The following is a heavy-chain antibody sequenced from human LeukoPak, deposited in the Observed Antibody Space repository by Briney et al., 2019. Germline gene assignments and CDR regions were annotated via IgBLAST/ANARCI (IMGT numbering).Heavy chain of an antibody. Sequence: PSETLSLTCTVSGGSISSGGYYWSWIRQHPGKGLEWIGYIYYSGSTYYNPSLKSRVTISVDTSKNQFSLRLSSVTAADTAVYYCARFYGSGSFHYHYMDVWGKGATVTVSS. J-gene: IGHJ6*03. D-gene: IGHD3-10*01. CDR3: ARFYGSGSFHYHYMDV. CDR1: GGSISSGGYY. V-gene: IGHV4-31*03. CDR2: IYYSGST.